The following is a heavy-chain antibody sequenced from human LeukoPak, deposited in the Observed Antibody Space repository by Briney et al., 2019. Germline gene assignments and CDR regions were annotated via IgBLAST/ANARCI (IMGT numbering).Heavy chain of an antibody. Sequence: ASVKVSCKASGYIFSDYYMHWVRQAPGQGLEWMGWINPNSGGTNYAQKFQGRVTMTRDTSISTVDVELSRLRSDDTAVYYCARGGSHFDYWGQGTLVTVSS. V-gene: IGHV1-2*02. CDR1: GYIFSDYY. D-gene: IGHD1-26*01. CDR2: INPNSGGT. J-gene: IGHJ4*02. CDR3: ARGGSHFDY.